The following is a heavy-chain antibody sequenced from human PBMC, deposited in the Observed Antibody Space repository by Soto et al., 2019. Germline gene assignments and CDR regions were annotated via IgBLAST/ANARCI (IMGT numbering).Heavy chain of an antibody. CDR2: IYPGDSDT. Sequence: GESLKISCKVSVYIFTTYWIGWVRQMTGKGLEWMGNIYPGDSDTRYSPSFQGQVTISADKSINTAYLQWSSLKASDTAIYYCARRGYSYAELRVLDVWGQGTTVTVSS. CDR1: VYIFTTYW. J-gene: IGHJ6*02. D-gene: IGHD5-18*01. CDR3: ARRGYSYAELRVLDV. V-gene: IGHV5-51*01.